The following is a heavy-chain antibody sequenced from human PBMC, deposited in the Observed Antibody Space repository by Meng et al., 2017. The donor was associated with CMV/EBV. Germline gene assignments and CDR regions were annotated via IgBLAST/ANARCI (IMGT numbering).Heavy chain of an antibody. CDR1: VGTFSSYA. J-gene: IGHJ2*01. Sequence: SVKVSCKASVGTFSSYAISWVRQAPGQGLEWMGGIIPIFGTANYAQKFQVRVTITTDESTSTAYMELSRLRSEDTAVYYCALVAAARLLGSTLNRYFDLWGRGTLVTVSS. V-gene: IGHV1-69*05. D-gene: IGHD6-6*01. CDR3: ALVAAARLLGSTLNRYFDL. CDR2: IIPIFGTA.